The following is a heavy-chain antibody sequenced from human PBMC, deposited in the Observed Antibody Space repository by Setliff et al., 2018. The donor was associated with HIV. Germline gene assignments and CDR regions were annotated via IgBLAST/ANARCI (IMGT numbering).Heavy chain of an antibody. Sequence: ASVKVSCKASGGTFSSYAISWVRQAPGQGLEWMGGIIPISGTVNYAQKFWGRVTITTHESTSTAYMELSSLRSDDTAVYYCARDYYDSSGYIFFPGLPDYWGQGTLVTVSS. CDR2: IIPISGTV. D-gene: IGHD3-22*01. CDR1: GGTFSSYA. CDR3: ARDYYDSSGYIFFPGLPDY. J-gene: IGHJ4*02. V-gene: IGHV1-69*05.